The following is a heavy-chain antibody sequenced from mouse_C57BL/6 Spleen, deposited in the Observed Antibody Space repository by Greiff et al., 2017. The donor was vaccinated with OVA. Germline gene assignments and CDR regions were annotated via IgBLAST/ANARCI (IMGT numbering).Heavy chain of an antibody. CDR1: GYTFTSYW. V-gene: IGHV1-52*01. D-gene: IGHD3-1*01. CDR2: IDPSDSET. J-gene: IGHJ1*03. Sequence: QVHVKQPGAELVRPGSSVKLSCKASGYTFTSYWMHWVKQRPIQGLEWIGNIDPSDSETHYNQKFKDKATLTVDKSSSTAYMQLSSLTSEDSAVYYCATLRGYFDVWGTGTTVTVSS. CDR3: ATLRGYFDV.